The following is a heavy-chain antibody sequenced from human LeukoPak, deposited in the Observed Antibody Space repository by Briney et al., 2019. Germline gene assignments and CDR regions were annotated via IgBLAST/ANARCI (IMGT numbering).Heavy chain of an antibody. CDR3: ARSTGSYYYGMDV. CDR1: GGTFSSYA. V-gene: IGHV1-69*04. Sequence: SVKVSCKASGGTFSSYAISWVRQAPGQGLEWMGRIIPILGIANYAQNFQGRVTITADKSTSTAYMELSSLRSEDTAVYYCARSTGSYYYGMDVWGQGTTVTVSS. D-gene: IGHD2-2*01. CDR2: IIPILGIA. J-gene: IGHJ6*02.